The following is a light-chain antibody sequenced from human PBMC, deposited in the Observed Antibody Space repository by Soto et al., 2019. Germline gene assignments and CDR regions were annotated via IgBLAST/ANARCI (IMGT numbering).Light chain of an antibody. CDR3: SSYTISTSVV. Sequence: QSALTQPASVSGSPGQSITISCTGTSSDIGGYNYVSWYQQHTGKAPKLMIYEVSNRPSGVSNRFSGSKSGNTASLTISGLQAEDEADYYCSSYTISTSVVFGGGTKVTVL. CDR1: SSDIGGYNY. CDR2: EVS. J-gene: IGLJ2*01. V-gene: IGLV2-14*01.